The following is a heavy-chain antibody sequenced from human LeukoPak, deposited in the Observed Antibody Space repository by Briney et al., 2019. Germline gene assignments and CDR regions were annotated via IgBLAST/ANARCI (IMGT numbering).Heavy chain of an antibody. J-gene: IGHJ4*02. CDR2: INTDGSST. Sequence: GGSLRLSCAASGFTFSSYWMHWVRQAPGKGLMWVSRINTDGSSTNYADSVEGRFTISRDNAKNTLYLQMNSLRAEDTAVYYCARGLQGIDYWGQGTLVTVSS. CDR3: ARGLQGIDY. V-gene: IGHV3-74*01. D-gene: IGHD4-11*01. CDR1: GFTFSSYW.